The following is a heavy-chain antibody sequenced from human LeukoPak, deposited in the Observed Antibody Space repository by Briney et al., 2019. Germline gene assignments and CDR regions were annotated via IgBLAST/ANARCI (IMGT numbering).Heavy chain of an antibody. V-gene: IGHV3-23*01. CDR3: AKDRDRSYGSGSYYLDY. CDR1: GFTFSSYA. D-gene: IGHD3-10*01. J-gene: IGHJ4*02. CDR2: ISGSGGST. Sequence: TGGSLRLSCAASGFTFSSYAMSWVRQAPGKGLEWVSAISGSGGSTYYADSVKGRFTISRDNSKNTLYLQMNSLRAEDTAVYYCAKDRDRSYGSGSYYLDYWGQGTLVTVSS.